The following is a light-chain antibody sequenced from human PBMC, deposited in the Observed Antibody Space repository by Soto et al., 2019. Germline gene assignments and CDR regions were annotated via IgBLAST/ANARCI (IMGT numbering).Light chain of an antibody. Sequence: EIVMTQPPATLSLSPGERATLSCRASQSVSSSYLSWYQQKPGQAPRLLIYGASTSATGIPATFSGRGAGTDFTLTISSLQPEDFAVYYCQQDYHSLTFGGGTKVDIK. V-gene: IGKV3D-7*01. CDR1: QSVSSSY. J-gene: IGKJ4*01. CDR2: GAS. CDR3: QQDYHSLT.